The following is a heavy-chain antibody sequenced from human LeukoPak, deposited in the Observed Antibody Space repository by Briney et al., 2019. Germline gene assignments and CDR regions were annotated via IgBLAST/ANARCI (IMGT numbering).Heavy chain of an antibody. Sequence: RGSLRLSCAASGFTFSSYAMHWVRQAPGKGLEWVAVISYDGSNKYYADSVKGRFTISRDNSKNTLCLQMNSLRAEDTAVYYCARDFATVVVVAARVSWYDPWGQGTLVTVSS. CDR2: ISYDGSNK. D-gene: IGHD2-15*01. CDR1: GFTFSSYA. V-gene: IGHV3-30-3*01. CDR3: ARDFATVVVVAARVSWYDP. J-gene: IGHJ5*02.